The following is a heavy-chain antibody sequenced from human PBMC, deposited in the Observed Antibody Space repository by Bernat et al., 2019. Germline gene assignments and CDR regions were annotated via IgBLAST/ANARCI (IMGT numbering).Heavy chain of an antibody. CDR2: IQSKTTGGTT. Sequence: EVQLVESGGGLVKPGGSLRLSCAASGFTFSNAWMNWVRQAPGKGLEWFRRIQSKTTGGTTDYATPVKGRFTIARDDSKKTLYLQMNSLKTEDTAMYYCNTDYVYCSSTTCYQGFHYWGQGTLVTVSS. V-gene: IGHV3-15*07. J-gene: IGHJ4*02. CDR3: NTDYVYCSSTTCYQGFHY. D-gene: IGHD2-2*01. CDR1: GFTFSNAW.